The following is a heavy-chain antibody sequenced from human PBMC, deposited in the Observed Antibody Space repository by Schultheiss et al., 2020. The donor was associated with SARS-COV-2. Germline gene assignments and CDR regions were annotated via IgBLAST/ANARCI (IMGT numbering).Heavy chain of an antibody. Sequence: ASVKVSCKASGGTFSSYAISWVRQAPGQGLEWMGWISAYNGNTNYAQKLQGRVTMTTDTSTSTAYMELRSLRSDDTAVYYCARGGYYDSSGYPFDYWGQGTLVTVSS. CDR1: GGTFSSYA. J-gene: IGHJ4*02. V-gene: IGHV1-18*01. CDR2: ISAYNGNT. CDR3: ARGGYYDSSGYPFDY. D-gene: IGHD3-22*01.